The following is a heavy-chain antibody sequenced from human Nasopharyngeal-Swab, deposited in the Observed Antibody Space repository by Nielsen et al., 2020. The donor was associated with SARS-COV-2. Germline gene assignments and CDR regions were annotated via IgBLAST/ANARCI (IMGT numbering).Heavy chain of an antibody. Sequence: SETLSLTCTVSGGSVSSGSYYWSWIRQPPGKGLEWIGYIYYSGSTNYNPSLKSRVTISVDTSKNQFSLKLSSVTAADTAVYYCARGGVDYYYYGMDVWGQGTTVTVSS. CDR3: ARGGVDYYYYGMDV. J-gene: IGHJ6*02. D-gene: IGHD2-15*01. CDR1: GGSVSSGSYY. CDR2: IYYSGST. V-gene: IGHV4-61*01.